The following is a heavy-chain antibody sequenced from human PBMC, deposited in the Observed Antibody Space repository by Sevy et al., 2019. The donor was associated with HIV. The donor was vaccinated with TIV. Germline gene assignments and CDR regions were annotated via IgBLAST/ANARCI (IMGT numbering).Heavy chain of an antibody. D-gene: IGHD6-13*01. CDR1: GGSISGYY. V-gene: IGHV4-4*07. CDR3: AREDFGSSWLYYYMDV. CDR2: VYASSST. Sequence: SETLSLTCTVSGGSISGYYWSWIRQSAGKGLEWIGRVYASSSTNYNPSLRSRVTISVDTSSNQFSLNLHSVTAADTAVYYWAREDFGSSWLYYYMDVWGKGTPVTVSS. J-gene: IGHJ6*03.